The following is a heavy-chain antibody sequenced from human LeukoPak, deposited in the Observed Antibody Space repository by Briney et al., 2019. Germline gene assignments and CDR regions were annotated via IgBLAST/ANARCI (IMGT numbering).Heavy chain of an antibody. CDR3: AREGFSPVGFDY. CDR1: GYSITSGYY. J-gene: IGHJ4*02. D-gene: IGHD3-16*01. CDR2: FYYSGST. V-gene: IGHV4-38-2*02. Sequence: SETLSLTCTVSGYSITSGYYWGWIRQPPGKGLEWIGSFYYSGSTYYNPSLKSRVTISLDTSKNQFSLKMNSVTAADTAVYYCAREGFSPVGFDYWGQGTLVTVSS.